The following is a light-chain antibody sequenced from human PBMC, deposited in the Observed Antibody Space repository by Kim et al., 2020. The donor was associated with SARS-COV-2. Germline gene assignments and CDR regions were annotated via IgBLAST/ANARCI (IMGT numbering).Light chain of an antibody. CDR3: QSFDSSLREV. CDR2: GNK. V-gene: IGLV1-40*01. Sequence: GRRVTISCTGNSSNIGAGYYVHWYQHLPGTAPKLLIYGNKNRPSGVPDRFSGSQSGTSASLAITGLQAADEADYYCQSFDSSLREVFGGGTQLTVL. CDR1: SSNIGAGYY. J-gene: IGLJ2*01.